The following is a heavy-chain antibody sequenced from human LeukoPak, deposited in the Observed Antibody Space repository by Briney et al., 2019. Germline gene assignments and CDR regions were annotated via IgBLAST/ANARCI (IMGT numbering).Heavy chain of an antibody. J-gene: IGHJ6*04. D-gene: IGHD2-15*01. V-gene: IGHV4-30-4*01. Sequence: PSQTLSLTCTVSGGSISSGDYHWSWIRQPPGKGLEWIVYIYYSGSTYYNPSLKSRVTISVDTSKNQFSLKLSSVTAADTAVYYCARDSRVVAATANPPADVWGKGTTVTVSS. CDR1: GGSISSGDYH. CDR3: ARDSRVVAATANPPADV. CDR2: IYYSGST.